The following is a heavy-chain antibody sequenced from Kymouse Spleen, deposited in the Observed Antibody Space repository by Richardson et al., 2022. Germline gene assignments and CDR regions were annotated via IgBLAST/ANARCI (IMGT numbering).Heavy chain of an antibody. J-gene: IGHJ4*02. CDR2: IWYDGSNK. Sequence: QVQLVESGGGVVQPGRSLRLSCAASGFTFSSYGMHWVRQAPGKGLEWVAVIWYDGSNKYYADSVKGRFTISRDNSKNTLYLQMNSLRAEDTAVYYCARDGRAARPFDYWGQGTLVTVSS. CDR1: GFTFSSYG. V-gene: IGHV3-33*01. D-gene: IGHD6-6*01. CDR3: ARDGRAARPFDY.